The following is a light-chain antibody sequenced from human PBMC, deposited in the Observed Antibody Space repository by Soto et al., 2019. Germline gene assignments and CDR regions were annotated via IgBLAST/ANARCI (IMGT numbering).Light chain of an antibody. V-gene: IGKV3-11*01. CDR2: DAS. CDR3: PQRRDWPLT. Sequence: EIVLTQSPATLSLSPGERATLSCRASQSVSSYLAWYQQKPGQAPRLLISDASNRATGIPARFSGSGSGTDFSLTVSSLAPEDFAVYYCPQRRDWPLTFGGGTKVEI. J-gene: IGKJ4*02. CDR1: QSVSSY.